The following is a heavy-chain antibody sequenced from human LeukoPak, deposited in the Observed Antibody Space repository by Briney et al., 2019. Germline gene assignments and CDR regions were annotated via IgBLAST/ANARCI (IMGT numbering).Heavy chain of an antibody. Sequence: GGSLRLSCAASGFTISGSVMSWVRQAPGKGLEWVANIKKDGEEKVYVDSVKGRFTIPRDNAMNSLYLQMNTLRAEDTAVYYCARDPYYDGPSFGAFDIWGQGTIVTVSS. CDR3: ARDPYYDGPSFGAFDI. J-gene: IGHJ3*02. D-gene: IGHD3-22*01. CDR1: GFTISGSV. V-gene: IGHV3-7*03. CDR2: IKKDGEEK.